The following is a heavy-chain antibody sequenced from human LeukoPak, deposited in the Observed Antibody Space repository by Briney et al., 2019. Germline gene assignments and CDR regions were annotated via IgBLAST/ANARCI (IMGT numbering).Heavy chain of an antibody. Sequence: SETLSLTCTVSGDSISSINYYWGWIRQPPGKGLEWIGSSYYSGSTYYNPSLRSRVTISVDTSLNRLSLRLNSVTAADTGVYYCARVRFSSSGWLWGQGTLVTVSS. D-gene: IGHD6-19*01. V-gene: IGHV4-39*01. CDR2: SYYSGST. CDR3: ARVRFSSSGWL. CDR1: GDSISSINYY. J-gene: IGHJ4*02.